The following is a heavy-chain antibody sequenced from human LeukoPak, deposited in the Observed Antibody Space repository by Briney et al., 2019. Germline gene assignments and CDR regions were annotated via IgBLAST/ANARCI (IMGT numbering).Heavy chain of an antibody. Sequence: SETLSLTCIVSGVSITSHFWSWIRQAPGKGLEWIGHIYYSGSTNYNPSPKSRVTMSIDTSKNLFSLNLNSVTAADTAIYYCARGSGVYPLDFDFWGQGTLVAVSS. CDR2: IYYSGST. J-gene: IGHJ4*02. CDR1: GVSITSHF. CDR3: ARGSGVYPLDFDF. V-gene: IGHV4-59*08. D-gene: IGHD2-15*01.